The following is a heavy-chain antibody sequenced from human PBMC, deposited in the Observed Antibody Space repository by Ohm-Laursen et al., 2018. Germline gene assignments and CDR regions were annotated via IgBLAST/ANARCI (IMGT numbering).Heavy chain of an antibody. D-gene: IGHD6-19*01. CDR2: INWNGGST. CDR1: GYTFDDYG. V-gene: IGHV3-20*01. Sequence: GFLRLSCAASGYTFDDYGMSWVRQAPGKGLEWVSGINWNGGSTGYADSVKGRFTISRDKAKNSLYLQMNSLRAEDTALYHCARAVGAYSSGWPYYFDYWGQGTLVTVSS. CDR3: ARAVGAYSSGWPYYFDY. J-gene: IGHJ4*02.